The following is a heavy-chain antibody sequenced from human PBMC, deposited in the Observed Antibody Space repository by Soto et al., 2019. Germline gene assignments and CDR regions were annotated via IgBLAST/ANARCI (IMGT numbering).Heavy chain of an antibody. D-gene: IGHD6-19*01. CDR1: GFTFSSYG. CDR2: ISYDGSHK. CDR3: ANSPRSSGWYENGMDV. J-gene: IGHJ6*02. V-gene: IGHV3-30*18. Sequence: QVQLVESGGGVVQPGRSLRLSCAASGFTFSSYGMHWVRQAPGKGLEWVAVISYDGSHKQYADSVKGRFTISRDDSKNTLYLQMNSLRVEDTAVYYCANSPRSSGWYENGMDVWGQGTTVTVSS.